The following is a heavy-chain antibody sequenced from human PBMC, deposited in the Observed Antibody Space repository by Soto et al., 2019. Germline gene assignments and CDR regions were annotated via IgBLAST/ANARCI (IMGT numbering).Heavy chain of an antibody. V-gene: IGHV4-38-2*01. D-gene: IGHD2-15*01. Sequence: SETLSLTCAVSGDSISSGYHWAWIRQSAGKGLEWIGHIYISGTTMYNPSPKSRVTMSVDPPKNQLSLKLTSVTAADTDVYYCARINGGSPDFWGQGTLVTVSS. J-gene: IGHJ4*02. CDR1: GDSISSGYH. CDR2: IYISGTT. CDR3: ARINGGSPDF.